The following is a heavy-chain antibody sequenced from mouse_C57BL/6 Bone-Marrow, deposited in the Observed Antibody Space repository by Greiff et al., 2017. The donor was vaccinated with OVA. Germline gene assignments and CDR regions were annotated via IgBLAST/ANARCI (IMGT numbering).Heavy chain of an antibody. CDR1: GFSLTSYG. CDR3: AEHYYSKTGAWFAY. CDR2: IWGGGGT. J-gene: IGHJ3*01. D-gene: IGHD2-5*01. V-gene: IGHV2-9*01. Sequence: VKVVESGPGLVAPSQSLSITCTVSGFSLTSYGVDWVRQPPGKGLEWLGVIWGGGGTNYNSAIMSRLSIRKDNPKSQVFLKMNSLQTEDTAMDYYAEHYYSKTGAWFAYWGQGTLVTVSA.